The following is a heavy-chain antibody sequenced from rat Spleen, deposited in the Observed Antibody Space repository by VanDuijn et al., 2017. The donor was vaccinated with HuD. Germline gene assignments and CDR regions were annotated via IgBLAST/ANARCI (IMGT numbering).Heavy chain of an antibody. CDR1: GFSLTSYH. J-gene: IGHJ3*01. D-gene: IGHD4-3*01. V-gene: IGHV2-43*01. CDR3: VRDGGGGFAY. CDR2: IWTGGST. Sequence: QVQLKESGPGLVQPSQTLSLACTVSGFSLTSYHVHWVRQPSGKGLEWMGVIWTGGSTENNSALKSRLSISRDTSNSQVFLKMNSLQTEDTGDCYGVRDGGGGFAYWGQGTLVTVSS.